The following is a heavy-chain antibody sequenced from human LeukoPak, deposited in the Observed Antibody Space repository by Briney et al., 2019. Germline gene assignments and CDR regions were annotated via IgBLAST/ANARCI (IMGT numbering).Heavy chain of an antibody. V-gene: IGHV3-30*03. CDR3: ARAKFGELLCVDY. J-gene: IGHJ4*02. Sequence: GGSLRLSCAASGFTFSNAWMSWVRQAPGKGLEWVAVISYDGSNKYYADSVKGRFTISRDNSKNTLYLQMNSLRAEDTAVYYCARAKFGELLCVDYWGQGTLVTVSS. D-gene: IGHD3-10*02. CDR1: GFTFSNAW. CDR2: ISYDGSNK.